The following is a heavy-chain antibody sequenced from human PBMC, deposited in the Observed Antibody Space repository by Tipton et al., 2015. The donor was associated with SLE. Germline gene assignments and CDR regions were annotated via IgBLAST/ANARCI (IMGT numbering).Heavy chain of an antibody. J-gene: IGHJ4*02. CDR1: GFTFSSYA. V-gene: IGHV3-7*01. CDR3: ARDGLPSYYYDSSGYLGY. CDR2: IKQDGSEK. D-gene: IGHD3-22*01. Sequence: SLRLSCAASGFTFSSYAMSWVRQAPGKGLEWVANIKQDGSEKYYVDSVKGRFTISRDNAKNSLYLQMNSLRAEDTAVYYCARDGLPSYYYDSSGYLGYWGQGTLVTVSS.